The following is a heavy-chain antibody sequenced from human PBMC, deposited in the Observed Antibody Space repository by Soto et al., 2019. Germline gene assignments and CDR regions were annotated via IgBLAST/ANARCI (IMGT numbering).Heavy chain of an antibody. Sequence: SVKVSCKASGGTFSSYAISWVRQAPGQGLEWMGGTIPIFGTANYAQKFQGRVTITADKSTSTAYMELSSLRSEDTAVYYCARGLTDGRSPSDYWGQGTLVTVSS. CDR3: ARGLTDGRSPSDY. V-gene: IGHV1-69*06. J-gene: IGHJ4*02. CDR1: GGTFSSYA. D-gene: IGHD2-21*01. CDR2: TIPIFGTA.